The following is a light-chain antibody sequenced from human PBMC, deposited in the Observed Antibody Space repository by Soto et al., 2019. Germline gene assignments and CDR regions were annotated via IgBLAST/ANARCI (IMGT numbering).Light chain of an antibody. V-gene: IGLV2-14*01. J-gene: IGLJ1*01. Sequence: QSVLTQPASVSGSPGLSIAISCTGTSSDVGGYNSVSWYQQHPGKAPKLVIYDVTSRPSGVSNRFSGSKSGNTASLTISGFQAEDEGDYSCSSYSTGGSYVFGTGTKVTV. CDR3: SSYSTGGSYV. CDR1: SSDVGGYNS. CDR2: DVT.